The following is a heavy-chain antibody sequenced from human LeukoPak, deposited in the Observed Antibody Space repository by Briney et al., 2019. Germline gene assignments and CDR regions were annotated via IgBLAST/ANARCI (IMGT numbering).Heavy chain of an antibody. Sequence: QTGGPRRSSCQAPGFTASTNYITGSGQPPGKGLDWVSVIYSGGSTYYADSVKGRFTISRDNSKNTLYLQMNSLRSEDTAVYYCATSYYYDSFAFDIWGQGTMVTVSS. CDR2: IYSGGST. CDR3: ATSYYYDSFAFDI. CDR1: GFTASTNY. J-gene: IGHJ3*02. D-gene: IGHD3-22*01. V-gene: IGHV3-53*05.